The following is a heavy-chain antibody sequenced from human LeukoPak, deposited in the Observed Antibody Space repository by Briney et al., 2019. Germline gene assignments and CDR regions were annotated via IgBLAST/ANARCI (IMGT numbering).Heavy chain of an antibody. Sequence: ASVKVSCKVSGYTLTELSMHWVRQAPGKGLEWMGGFDPEDGETIYAQKFQGRLSLTRDMSTSTDYMELSSLRSEDTAAYYCARDNSVGDTAWWFDPWGQGTLVTVSS. CDR3: ARDNSVGDTAWWFDP. V-gene: IGHV1-24*01. J-gene: IGHJ5*02. D-gene: IGHD1-26*01. CDR1: GYTLTELS. CDR2: FDPEDGET.